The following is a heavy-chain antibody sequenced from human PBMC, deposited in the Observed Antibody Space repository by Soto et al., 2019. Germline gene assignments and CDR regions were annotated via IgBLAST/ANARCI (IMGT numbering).Heavy chain of an antibody. Sequence: QVQLVQSGAEVKKPGASVMVSCRASGYTFTSHYMHWVRQAPGQGLEWMGMIDPSGGATTYAQKFPGRVTITRATSTTTVYMELSSLRPDDTAVYSFSRGLWQWVFDYWGQGTLVTVSS. CDR1: GYTFTSHY. D-gene: IGHD6-19*01. J-gene: IGHJ4*02. V-gene: IGHV1-46*03. CDR3: SRGLWQWVFDY. CDR2: IDPSGGAT.